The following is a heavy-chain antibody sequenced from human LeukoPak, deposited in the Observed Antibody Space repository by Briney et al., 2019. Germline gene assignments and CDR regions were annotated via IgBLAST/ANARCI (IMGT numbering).Heavy chain of an antibody. D-gene: IGHD3-10*01. V-gene: IGHV4-59*01. CDR2: IYYSGST. Sequence: PSETLSLTCTVSGGSISSYYWSWIRQPPGKGLEWIGYIYYSGSTNYNPSLKGRVTISVDTSKNQFSLKLSPVTAADTAVYYCARGKGPGSYSFDYWGQGTLVTVSS. CDR3: ARGKGPGSYSFDY. J-gene: IGHJ4*02. CDR1: GGSISSYY.